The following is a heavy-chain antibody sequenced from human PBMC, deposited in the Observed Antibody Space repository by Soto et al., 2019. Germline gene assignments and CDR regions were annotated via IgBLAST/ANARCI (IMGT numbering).Heavy chain of an antibody. D-gene: IGHD3-22*01. CDR1: GGSVSSGSYY. CDR3: ARDSLDYYDSSGYRPFDY. Sequence: SETLSLTCTVSGGSVSSGSYYWSWIRQPPGKGLEWIGYIYYSGSTNYNPSLKSRVTISVDTSKNQCSLKLSSVTAADTAVYYCARDSLDYYDSSGYRPFDYWGQGTLVTVSS. CDR2: IYYSGST. V-gene: IGHV4-61*01. J-gene: IGHJ4*02.